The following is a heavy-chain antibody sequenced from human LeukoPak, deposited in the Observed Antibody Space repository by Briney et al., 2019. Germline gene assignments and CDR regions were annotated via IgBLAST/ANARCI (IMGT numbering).Heavy chain of an antibody. CDR3: ARGTLRDNRIFDY. V-gene: IGHV4-4*07. D-gene: IGHD3-22*01. CDR2: IYTSEST. CDR1: GGSINSYY. J-gene: IGHJ4*02. Sequence: SETLSLTCTVSGGSINSYYWTWIRQPAGKGLEWIGRIYTSESTNYSPSLESRVTMSVDTSKNQFSLKLSSVTAADTAVYYCARGTLRDNRIFDYWGQGTLVTVSS.